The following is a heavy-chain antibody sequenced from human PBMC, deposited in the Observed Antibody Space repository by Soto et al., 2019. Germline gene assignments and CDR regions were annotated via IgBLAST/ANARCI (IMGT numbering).Heavy chain of an antibody. CDR2: IIPIFGTA. D-gene: IGHD6-6*01. CDR1: GGTFSSYA. V-gene: IGHV1-69*13. CDR3: ASERYSSSSHDAFDI. J-gene: IGHJ3*02. Sequence: ASVKVSCKASGGTFSSYAISWVRQAPGQGLEWMGGIIPIFGTANYAQKFQGRVTITADESTSTAYMELSSLRSEDTAVYYCASERYSSSSHDAFDIWGQGTMVTVSS.